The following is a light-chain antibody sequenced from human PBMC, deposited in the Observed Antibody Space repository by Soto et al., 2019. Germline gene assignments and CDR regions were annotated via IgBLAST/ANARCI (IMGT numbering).Light chain of an antibody. CDR1: QSVRSK. CDR3: QQYNKWPPIT. CDR2: AAS. Sequence: EIVMTQSPATLSVSPGERATLSCRASQSVRSKLAWYQQKPGQVPRLLIYAASTRATGIPARFSGSGSGTEFTLTISSLQSEDFAVYYCQQYNKWPPITFGQGTRLEIK. J-gene: IGKJ5*01. V-gene: IGKV3-15*01.